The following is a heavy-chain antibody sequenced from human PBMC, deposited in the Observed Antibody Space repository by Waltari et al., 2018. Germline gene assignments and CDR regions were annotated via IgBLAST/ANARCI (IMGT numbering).Heavy chain of an antibody. CDR3: ASGRSSWYRDY. V-gene: IGHV4-39*01. CDR1: GGSISSSSYY. Sequence: QLQLQESGPGLVKPSETLSLTCTVSGGSISSSSYYWGWIRQPPGKGLEWIGSIYYSGSTYYNPSLKSRVTISVDTSKNQFSLKLSSVTAADTAVYYCASGRSSWYRDYWGQGTLVTVSS. J-gene: IGHJ4*02. CDR2: IYYSGST. D-gene: IGHD6-13*01.